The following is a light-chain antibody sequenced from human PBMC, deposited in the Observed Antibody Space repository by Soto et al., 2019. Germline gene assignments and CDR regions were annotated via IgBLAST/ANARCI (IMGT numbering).Light chain of an antibody. CDR2: VAA. J-gene: IGKJ3*01. CDR1: QDINSW. V-gene: IGKV1D-12*01. CDR3: QQAKSFPFT. Sequence: DIQMTQSPASVSASVGDRVTITCRASQDINSWLAWYQQKPGQAPKLLIYVAASLQSGVPSRFSGSGSGTDFTLTISSLQPEDSATYHCQQAKSFPFTFGRGTRVEIK.